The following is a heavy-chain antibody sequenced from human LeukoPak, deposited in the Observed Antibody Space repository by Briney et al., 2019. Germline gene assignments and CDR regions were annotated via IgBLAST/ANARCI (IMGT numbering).Heavy chain of an antibody. CDR2: IYYSGST. V-gene: IGHV4-30-4*08. CDR1: GGSISSGDYY. J-gene: IGHJ4*02. Sequence: SETLSLTCTVSGGSISSGDYYWSWIRQPPGKGLEWIGYIYYSGSTYYNPSLKSRVTISVDTSKNQFSLKLSSVTAADTAVYYCARVIGNKYQLPTFDYWGQGTLVTVSS. CDR3: ARVIGNKYQLPTFDY. D-gene: IGHD2-2*01.